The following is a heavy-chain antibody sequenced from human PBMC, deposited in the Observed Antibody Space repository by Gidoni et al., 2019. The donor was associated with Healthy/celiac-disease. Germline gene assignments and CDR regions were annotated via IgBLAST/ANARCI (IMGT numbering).Heavy chain of an antibody. CDR3: ARGLGFWSGPDY. CDR1: GRSFSGYD. CDR2: INHSGST. J-gene: IGHJ4*02. D-gene: IGHD3-3*01. Sequence: VYGRSFSGYDWSWIRQPPGKGLEWIGEINHSGSTNYNPSLKSRVTISVDTSKNQFSLKLSSVTAADTAVYYCARGLGFWSGPDYWGQGTLVTVSS. V-gene: IGHV4-34*01.